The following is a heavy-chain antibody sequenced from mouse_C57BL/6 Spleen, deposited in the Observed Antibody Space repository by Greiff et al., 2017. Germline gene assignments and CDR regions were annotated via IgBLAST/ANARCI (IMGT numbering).Heavy chain of an antibody. CDR3: ARSTTVGGYFDV. CDR2: IRNKANRYTT. Sequence: EVHLVESGGGLVQPGGSLSLSCAASGFTFTAYYMSWVRQPPGKALDWLGFIRNKANRYTTEYSASVKGRFPISRDKSQSILYLQRTALRAEDSATYYCARSTTVGGYFDVWGTGTTVTVSS. V-gene: IGHV7-3*01. D-gene: IGHD1-1*01. CDR1: GFTFTAYY. J-gene: IGHJ1*03.